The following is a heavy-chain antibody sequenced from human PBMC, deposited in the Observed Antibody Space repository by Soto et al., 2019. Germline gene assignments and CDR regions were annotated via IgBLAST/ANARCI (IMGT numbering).Heavy chain of an antibody. CDR2: INPGNGKT. V-gene: IGHV1-3*01. CDR3: ARDKLSGEIGDY. CDR1: GYTFTSYA. Sequence: QVQFVQSGAEAKKPGASVKVSCKASGYTFTSYAVSWVCQAPGQRLEWMGWINPGNGKTKYSQKFQGRVTITRDTSANTAYMELSNLRSEDTAVYYCARDKLSGEIGDYWGQGTLVTVSS. D-gene: IGHD7-27*01. J-gene: IGHJ4*02.